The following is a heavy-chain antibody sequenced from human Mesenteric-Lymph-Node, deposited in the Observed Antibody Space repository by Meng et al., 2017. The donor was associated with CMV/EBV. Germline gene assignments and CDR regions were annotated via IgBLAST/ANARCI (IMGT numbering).Heavy chain of an antibody. D-gene: IGHD4-17*01. J-gene: IGHJ6*02. CDR3: ARYMKATVTASTGGMDV. CDR2: INHFGDT. CDR1: NGSLSGYY. Sequence: SETLSLTCEVYNGSLSGYYWSFIRQPPGKGLEWIGQINHFGDTNYNPSLKTRVTISVDTANNQFSLEVKSVTAADTAVYYCARYMKATVTASTGGMDVWGQGATVTVSS. V-gene: IGHV4-34*10.